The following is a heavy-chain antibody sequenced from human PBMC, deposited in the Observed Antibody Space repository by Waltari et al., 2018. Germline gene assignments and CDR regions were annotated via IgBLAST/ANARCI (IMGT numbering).Heavy chain of an antibody. D-gene: IGHD6-13*01. CDR3: AKVAPRTYRSPVPGRDYYYGMDV. V-gene: IGHV3-74*01. J-gene: IGHJ6*02. Sequence: EVRLVESGGGLVQPGESLRLSCAASGFTFSRFWMHWVRQAPGKGLLWVARIDSDWTSERYADSVKGRFTIARDNAKNTLYLQMKRLRVEDTAFYYCAKVAPRTYRSPVPGRDYYYGMDVWGQGTTVTVFS. CDR1: GFTFSRFW. CDR2: IDSDWTSE.